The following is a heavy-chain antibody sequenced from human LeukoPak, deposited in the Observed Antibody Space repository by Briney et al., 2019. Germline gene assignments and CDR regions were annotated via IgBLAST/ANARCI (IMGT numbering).Heavy chain of an antibody. J-gene: IGHJ1*01. V-gene: IGHV4-39*01. CDR2: IYYSGRP. Sequence: SETLSLTCTVSGVSISSSNYYWGSIRQPPGKGLGRIGYIYYSGRPYYKPHLKTRETISVDTPKTPYSLKLTPGTAGDTALIYCARNASVDGNWPRPLRHGGEGSRVSVS. CDR1: GVSISSSNYY. CDR3: ARNASVDGNWPRPLRH. D-gene: IGHD5-12*01.